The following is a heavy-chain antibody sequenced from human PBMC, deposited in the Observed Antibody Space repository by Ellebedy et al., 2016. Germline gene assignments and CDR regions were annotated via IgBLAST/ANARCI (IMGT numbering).Heavy chain of an antibody. CDR1: GGSISSYY. V-gene: IGHV4-59*08. CDR3: ARKVDTAMADY. D-gene: IGHD5-18*01. CDR2: IYYSGST. Sequence: SETLSLTCTVSGGSISSYYWSWIRQPPGKGLEWIGYIYYSGSTNYNPSLKSRVTISVDTSKNQFSLKLSSVTAADTAVYYCARKVDTAMADYWGKGTLVTVSS. J-gene: IGHJ4*02.